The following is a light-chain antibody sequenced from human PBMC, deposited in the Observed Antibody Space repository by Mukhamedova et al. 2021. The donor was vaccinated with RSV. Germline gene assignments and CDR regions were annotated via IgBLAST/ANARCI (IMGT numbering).Light chain of an antibody. V-gene: IGKV3-20*01. J-gene: IGKJ2*01. CDR3: QHHGSGQYT. CDR2: RTS. Sequence: HGQAPRRLIYRTSIRAPGIPGRFSGSGSGTDFTLTISRLEPEDFAVYYCQHHGSGQYTFGRGTRLEMK.